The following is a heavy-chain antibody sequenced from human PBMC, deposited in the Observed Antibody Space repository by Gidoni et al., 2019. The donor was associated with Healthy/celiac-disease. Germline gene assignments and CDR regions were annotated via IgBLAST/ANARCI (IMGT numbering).Heavy chain of an antibody. J-gene: IGHJ3*02. Sequence: EVQLVQSGAEVKKPGESLTISCKGSGYSFTSYWIGWVRKMPGKGLEWMGIIYPGAPDTSYSPSFQAQVTISADKSISTAYLQWSSLKASDTAMYYCSRQAIGYSYAFDIWGQGTMVTVSS. CDR1: GYSFTSYW. D-gene: IGHD5-18*01. V-gene: IGHV5-51*01. CDR3: SRQAIGYSYAFDI. CDR2: IYPGAPDT.